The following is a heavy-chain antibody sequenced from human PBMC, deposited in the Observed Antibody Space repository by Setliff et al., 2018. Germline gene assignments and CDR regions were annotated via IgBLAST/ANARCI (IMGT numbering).Heavy chain of an antibody. D-gene: IGHD3-10*01. J-gene: IGHJ4*02. CDR1: GGSISEPNYY. CDR3: ARSLGSGSWWNSRPFYSDY. V-gene: IGHV4-61*09. Sequence: KASETLSLTCTVSGGSISEPNYYWSWIRQPVGKGLEWIGHIYTRGSTNYNPSLRTRVSISVDTSKNHFSLRLSSVTAADTAVYFCARSLGSGSWWNSRPFYSDYWGQGTLVTVSS. CDR2: IYTRGST.